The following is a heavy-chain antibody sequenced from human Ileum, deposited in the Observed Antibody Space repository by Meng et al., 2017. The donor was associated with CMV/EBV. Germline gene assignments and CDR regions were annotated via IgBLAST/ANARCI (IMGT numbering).Heavy chain of an antibody. D-gene: IGHD4-17*01. Sequence: GSLRLSCTVSGGSISSTNYYWGWIRQPPGKGLEWIASIYNSGNTYYNPSLKSRVTISVDTSKNQFSLNLRSVTAADTAVYYCARGGTVILGYWGQGTLVTVSS. V-gene: IGHV4-39*07. J-gene: IGHJ4*02. CDR3: ARGGTVILGY. CDR1: GGSISSTNYY. CDR2: IYNSGNT.